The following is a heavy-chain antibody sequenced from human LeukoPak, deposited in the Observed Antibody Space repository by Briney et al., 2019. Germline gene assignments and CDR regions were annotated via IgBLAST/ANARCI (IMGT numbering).Heavy chain of an antibody. CDR3: AREGSAVTTYNWFDP. Sequence: ASVKVSCKASGYTFTSYDINWVRQATGQGLEWMGWMNPNSGNTGYAQKFQGRVTITRDTSASAAYMVLSSLRSEDTAVYYCAREGSAVTTYNWFDPWGQGTLVTVSS. J-gene: IGHJ5*02. V-gene: IGHV1-8*03. CDR2: MNPNSGNT. CDR1: GYTFTSYD. D-gene: IGHD4-17*01.